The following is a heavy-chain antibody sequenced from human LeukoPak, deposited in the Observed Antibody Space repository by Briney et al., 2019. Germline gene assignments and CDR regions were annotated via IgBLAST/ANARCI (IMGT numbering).Heavy chain of an antibody. CDR3: ARGGIFGVVIDGYYFDY. Sequence: ASVKVSCKASGYTFTSYDINWVRQATGQGLEWMGWMNPNSGGTNYAQKFQGRVTMTRDTSISTAYMELSRLRSDDTAVYYCARGGIFGVVIDGYYFDYWGQGTLVTVSS. CDR1: GYTFTSYD. J-gene: IGHJ4*02. V-gene: IGHV1-2*02. CDR2: MNPNSGGT. D-gene: IGHD3-3*01.